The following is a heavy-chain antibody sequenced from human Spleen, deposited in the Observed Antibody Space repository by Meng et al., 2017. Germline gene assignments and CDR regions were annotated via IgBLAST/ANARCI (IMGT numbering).Heavy chain of an antibody. J-gene: IGHJ6*02. CDR3: ARSRKYGSGSYPHYYGMDV. CDR1: GGSFSGYY. Sequence: TLSLTCAVYGGSFSGYYWNWIRQPPGKGLEWIGETNHSGSTNYNPSLKSRVTISVDTSKNQFSLKLSSVTAADTAVYYCARSRKYGSGSYPHYYGMDVWGQGTTVTVSS. D-gene: IGHD3-10*01. V-gene: IGHV4-34*01. CDR2: TNHSGST.